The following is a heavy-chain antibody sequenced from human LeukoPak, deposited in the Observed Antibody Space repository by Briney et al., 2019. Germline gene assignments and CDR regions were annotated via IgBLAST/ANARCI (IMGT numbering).Heavy chain of an antibody. D-gene: IGHD2-2*01. J-gene: IGHJ4*02. CDR3: ARSPDLVVPAAYFDY. CDR2: IIPIFGTA. Sequence: SVKVSCKASGGTFSSYAISWVRQAPGQGLEWMGGIIPIFGTANYAQKFQGRVTITADESTSTAYMELSSLRSEDTAVYYCARSPDLVVPAAYFDYWGQGTLVTVSS. CDR1: GGTFSSYA. V-gene: IGHV1-69*13.